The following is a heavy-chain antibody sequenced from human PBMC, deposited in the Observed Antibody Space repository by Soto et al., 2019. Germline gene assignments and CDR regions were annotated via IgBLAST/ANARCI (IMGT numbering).Heavy chain of an antibody. CDR1: GCSISSYY. V-gene: IGHV4-59*01. D-gene: IGHD3-10*01. J-gene: IGHJ4*02. CDR2: IYYSGST. Sequence: SETLSLTCTVSGCSISSYYWSWIRQPPGKGLEWIGYIYYSGSTNYNPSLKSRVTISVDTSKNQFSLKLSSVTAADTAVYYCARGSMGRGSGSYYNPRYFDYWGQGTLVTVSS. CDR3: ARGSMGRGSGSYYNPRYFDY.